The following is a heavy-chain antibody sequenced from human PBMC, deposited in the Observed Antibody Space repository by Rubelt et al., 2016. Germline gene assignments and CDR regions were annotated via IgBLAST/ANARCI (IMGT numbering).Heavy chain of an antibody. V-gene: IGHV4-34*01. Sequence: QVQLQQWGAGLLKPSETLSLTCAVYGGSFSGYYWSWIRQPPGKGLEWIGEINHSGSTNYNPSLKSRVTKSVATSKNQFALQVSAVTAADTAVYYCARGKEGLGVTMMDYWGQGTLVTVSS. CDR2: INHSGST. CDR3: ARGKEGLGVTMMDY. J-gene: IGHJ4*02. CDR1: GGSFSGYY. D-gene: IGHD3-22*01.